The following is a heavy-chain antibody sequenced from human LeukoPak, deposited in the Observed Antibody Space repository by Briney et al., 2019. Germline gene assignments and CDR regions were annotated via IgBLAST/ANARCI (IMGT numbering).Heavy chain of an antibody. CDR3: ARGGGKWELLRAFDY. D-gene: IGHD1-26*01. J-gene: IGHJ4*02. CDR1: GYTFTSYD. CDR2: MNPNSGNT. V-gene: IGHV1-8*01. Sequence: ASVKVSCKASGYTFTSYDINWVRQATGQGLEWMGWMNPNSGNTGYAQKFQGRVTITTDESTNTAYMELSSLRSEDTAMYYCARGGGKWELLRAFDYWGQGTLVTVSS.